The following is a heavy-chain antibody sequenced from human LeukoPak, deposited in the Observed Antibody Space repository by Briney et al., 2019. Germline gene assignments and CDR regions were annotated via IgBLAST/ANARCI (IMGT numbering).Heavy chain of an antibody. V-gene: IGHV4-30-4*08. CDR3: ARVGIKAPFDP. CDR1: GFTFSSYA. D-gene: IGHD3-3*02. Sequence: LRLSCAASGFTFSSYAMSWIRQPPGKALEWIGYIYYSGSTYYNPSLKSRVTISVDTSKNQFSLKLSSVTAADTAVYYCARVGIKAPFDPWGQGTLVTVSS. CDR2: IYYSGST. J-gene: IGHJ5*02.